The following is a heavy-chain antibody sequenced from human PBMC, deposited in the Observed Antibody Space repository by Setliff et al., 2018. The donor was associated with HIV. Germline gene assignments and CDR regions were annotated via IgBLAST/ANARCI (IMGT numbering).Heavy chain of an antibody. CDR2: TYPSGST. D-gene: IGHD3-9*01. J-gene: IGHJ4*02. CDR3: ARGGSEYYDILTGYYGIGDYFDY. V-gene: IGHV4-4*07. Sequence: SETLSLTCTVSGDSISSYYWSWIRQPAGKGLEWIGRTYPSGSTYYNPSLKSRVTISVDTSKNQFSLKLSSVTAADTAVYYCARGGSEYYDILTGYYGIGDYFDYWGQGTLVTVS. CDR1: GDSISSYY.